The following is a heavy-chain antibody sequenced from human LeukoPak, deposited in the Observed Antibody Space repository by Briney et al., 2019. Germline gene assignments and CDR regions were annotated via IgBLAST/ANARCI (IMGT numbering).Heavy chain of an antibody. Sequence: SETLSLTCTVSGGSISSGGYYWSWIRQHPGKGLEWIGYIYYSGSTYYNPSLKSRVTISVDTSKNQFSLKLSSVTVADTAVYYCARSTVTTVEGGWFDPWGQGTLVTVSS. V-gene: IGHV4-31*03. CDR1: GGSISSGGYY. D-gene: IGHD4-17*01. CDR3: ARSTVTTVEGGWFDP. CDR2: IYYSGST. J-gene: IGHJ5*02.